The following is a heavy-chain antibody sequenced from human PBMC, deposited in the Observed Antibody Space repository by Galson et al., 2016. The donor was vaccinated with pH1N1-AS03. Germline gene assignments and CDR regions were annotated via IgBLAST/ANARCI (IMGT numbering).Heavy chain of an antibody. CDR3: SSTPYYPFWSGYTPLDF. Sequence: ETLSLTCTVSGASVISGSYYWSWIRQPPGERLEWIGYISYSGSTNYNPSLKSRVTISVDTSNNQFSLRPSSVTAADTAVYFCSSTPYYPFWSGYTPLDFWGQGTLVTVSS. CDR2: ISYSGST. V-gene: IGHV4-61*01. J-gene: IGHJ4*02. CDR1: GASVISGSYY. D-gene: IGHD3-3*02.